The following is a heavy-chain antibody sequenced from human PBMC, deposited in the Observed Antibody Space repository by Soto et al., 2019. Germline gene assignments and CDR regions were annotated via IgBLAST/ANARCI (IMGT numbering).Heavy chain of an antibody. CDR1: RDSVSSNSAD. CDR3: ALPYSSGCKYFDY. V-gene: IGHV6-1*01. D-gene: IGHD6-19*01. CDR2: TYYRSKWYN. Sequence: LQTLSLTCAISRDSVSSNSADTNWIRHSPLRGLEWLGRTYYRSKWYNDYAVSVECRITINPDTSKNQFSLHLTFVTAERTAVYPCALPYSSGCKYFDYWGQGTLVTVSS. J-gene: IGHJ4*02.